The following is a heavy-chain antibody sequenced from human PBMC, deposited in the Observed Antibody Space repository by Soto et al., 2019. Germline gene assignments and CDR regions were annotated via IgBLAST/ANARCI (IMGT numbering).Heavy chain of an antibody. J-gene: IGHJ2*01. V-gene: IGHV3-48*01. D-gene: IGHD3-9*01. CDR2: ITSSSGAI. Sequence: EVQLVESGGGLVQPGGSLRLSCAASGFTFSSYNMNWVRQAPGKGLEWVSYITSSSGAIYYADSVKGRFTISRDNAKNSLFLQMNSLRAEDTAVYYCASHTGYANWYFDLWGRGTLVTVSS. CDR3: ASHTGYANWYFDL. CDR1: GFTFSSYN.